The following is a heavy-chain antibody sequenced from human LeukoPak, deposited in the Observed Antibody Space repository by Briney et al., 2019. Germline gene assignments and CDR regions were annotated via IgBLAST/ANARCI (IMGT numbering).Heavy chain of an antibody. Sequence: ASVKVSCKASGYTFTSYGISWVRQAPGQGLEWMEWISAYNGNTNYAQKLQGRVTMTTDTSTSTAYMELRSLRSDDTAVYYCARSLGDYDILTGYETFDYWGQGTLVTVSS. J-gene: IGHJ4*02. CDR2: ISAYNGNT. CDR1: GYTFTSYG. D-gene: IGHD3-9*01. CDR3: ARSLGDYDILTGYETFDY. V-gene: IGHV1-18*01.